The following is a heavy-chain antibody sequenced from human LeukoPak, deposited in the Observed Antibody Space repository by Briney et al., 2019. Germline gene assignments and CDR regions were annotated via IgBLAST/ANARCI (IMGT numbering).Heavy chain of an antibody. Sequence: SETLSLTCTVSGGSISSYYWSWIRQPAGKGLEWIGRIYTSGSITYNPSLKSRVSMSVDTSKNQFSLKLSSVTAADTAVYYCARHKDYYYSYMDVWGKGTTVTISS. CDR1: GGSISSYY. CDR3: ARHKDYYYSYMDV. V-gene: IGHV4-4*07. J-gene: IGHJ6*03. CDR2: IYTSGSI.